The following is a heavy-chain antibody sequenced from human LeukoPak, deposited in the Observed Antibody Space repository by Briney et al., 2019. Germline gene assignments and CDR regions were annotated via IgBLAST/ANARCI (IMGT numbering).Heavy chain of an antibody. Sequence: GSLRLSCTASGFTFSNHAMTWVRQAPGQGLEWVSSMSSGGTYIYYADSVRGRFTISRDNAKNSLYLVMNSLRAEDTATYSCARDRPTGASRVFVVQWGQGTLVTVSS. V-gene: IGHV3-21*01. CDR3: ARDRPTGASRVFVVQ. D-gene: IGHD2-15*01. CDR2: MSSGGTYI. J-gene: IGHJ4*02. CDR1: GFTFSNHA.